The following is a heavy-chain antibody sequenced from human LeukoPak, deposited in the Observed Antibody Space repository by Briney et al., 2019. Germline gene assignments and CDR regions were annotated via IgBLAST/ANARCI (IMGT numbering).Heavy chain of an antibody. CDR1: GYTFTSYY. CDR3: ASGGMTRNEHYYYGMDV. J-gene: IGHJ6*04. D-gene: IGHD1-1*01. CDR2: INPSGGST. Sequence: ASVKVSCKASGYTFTSYYMHWVRQAPGQGLEWMGIINPSGGSTSYAQKFQGRVTMTRDTSTSTVYMELSSLRSEDTAVYYCASGGMTRNEHYYYGMDVWGKGTTVTVSS. V-gene: IGHV1-46*01.